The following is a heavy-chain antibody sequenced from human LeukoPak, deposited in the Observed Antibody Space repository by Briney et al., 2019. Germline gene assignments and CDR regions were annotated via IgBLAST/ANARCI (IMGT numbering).Heavy chain of an antibody. D-gene: IGHD3-10*01. CDR3: ARGIESTVWFGELFPLDY. CDR2: IYSGGST. J-gene: IGHJ4*02. Sequence: ETLSLTCTVSGGSISSYYWSWIRQPPGKGLEWVSVIYSGGSTYYADSVKGRFTISRDNSKNTLYLQMNSLRAEDTAVYYCARGIESTVWFGELFPLDYWGQGTLVTVSS. CDR1: GGSISSYY. V-gene: IGHV3-66*01.